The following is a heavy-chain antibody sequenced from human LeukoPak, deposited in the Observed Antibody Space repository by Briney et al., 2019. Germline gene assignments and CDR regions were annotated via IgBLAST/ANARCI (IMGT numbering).Heavy chain of an antibody. V-gene: IGHV4-39*01. CDR1: GGSISSTSYY. Sequence: PSETLSLTCTVSGGSISSTSYYWGRIRQPPGKGREWLGSIYYRGSTYYNPSLKSRLTISVDTSKNQFSLSLSSVTAADTAVYYCARGSSGWPWYFDLWGHGTLVTVSS. CDR3: ARGSSGWPWYFDL. J-gene: IGHJ2*01. CDR2: IYYRGST. D-gene: IGHD6-19*01.